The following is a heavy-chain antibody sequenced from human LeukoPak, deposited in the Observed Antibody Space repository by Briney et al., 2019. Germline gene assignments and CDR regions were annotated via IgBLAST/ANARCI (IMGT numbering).Heavy chain of an antibody. Sequence: GASVKVSCKASGGTFSSYAISWVRQAPGQGLEWMGWINPNSGGTNYAQKFQGRVTMTRDTSTSTVYMELSSLRSEDTAVYYCASSHPPTQRVAAIGAFDYWGQGTLVTVSS. CDR2: INPNSGGT. CDR3: ASSHPPTQRVAAIGAFDY. D-gene: IGHD2-15*01. CDR1: GGTFSSYA. J-gene: IGHJ4*02. V-gene: IGHV1-2*02.